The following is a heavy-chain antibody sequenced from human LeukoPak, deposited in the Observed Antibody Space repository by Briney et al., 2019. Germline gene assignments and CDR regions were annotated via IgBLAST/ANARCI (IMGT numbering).Heavy chain of an antibody. V-gene: IGHV3-21*01. Sequence: GGSLRLSCAASGFTFSSYSMNWVRQAPGKGLEWVSSISSSSSYMYYADSVKGRFTISRDNAKNSLYLQMNSLRAEDTAVYYCAGPPQASSFDIWGQGTMVTVSS. J-gene: IGHJ3*02. CDR2: ISSSSSYM. CDR1: GFTFSSYS. CDR3: AGPPQASSFDI. D-gene: IGHD3-10*01.